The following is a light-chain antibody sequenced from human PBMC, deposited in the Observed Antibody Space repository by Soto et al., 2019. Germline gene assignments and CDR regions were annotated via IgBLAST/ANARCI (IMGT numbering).Light chain of an antibody. V-gene: IGLV2-14*01. CDR2: EVS. CDR1: SSDVGDYNY. CDR3: V. Sequence: QFALTQPASVSGSPGQSITISCTGSSSDVGDYNYVSWFQQHPGKAPKVMIYEVSNRPSGVSNRFSGSKSGNTASLTISGVQAEDEAEYSKVFGPGTKVTVL. J-gene: IGLJ1*01.